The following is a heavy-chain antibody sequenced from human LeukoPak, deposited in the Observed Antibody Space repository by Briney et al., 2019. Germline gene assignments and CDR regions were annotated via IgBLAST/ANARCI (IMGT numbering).Heavy chain of an antibody. CDR3: ATDRLEIYALHI. Sequence: ASVKVSCRVSGYSLSDLSIHWVRHVAAKGLEWMGGFEPEEGAHGETIFAQKFEDRLTPTEDTSADTAYMELVRLTSEDTAVYYCATDRLEIYALHIWGQGTAVTVSS. J-gene: IGHJ3*02. D-gene: IGHD1-1*01. V-gene: IGHV1-24*01. CDR2: FEPEEGAHGET. CDR1: GYSLSDLS.